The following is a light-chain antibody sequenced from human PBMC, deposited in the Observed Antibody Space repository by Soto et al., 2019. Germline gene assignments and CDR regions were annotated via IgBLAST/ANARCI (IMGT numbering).Light chain of an antibody. CDR3: QSYDSSLSGWV. CDR1: SSNIGAGYD. V-gene: IGLV1-40*01. Sequence: QAVVTQPPSVSGAPGQRVTISCTGSSSNIGAGYDVHWYQQLPGTAPKLLIYGNSNRPSGVPDRFSGSKSGTSASLAITGLQAEDEADYYWQSYDSSLSGWVFGGGTKLTVL. J-gene: IGLJ3*02. CDR2: GNS.